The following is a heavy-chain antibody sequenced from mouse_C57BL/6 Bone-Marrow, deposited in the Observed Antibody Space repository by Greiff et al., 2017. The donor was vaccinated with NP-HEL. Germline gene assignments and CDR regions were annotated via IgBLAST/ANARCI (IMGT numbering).Heavy chain of an antibody. CDR2: IDPSDSYT. CDR3: ARDPYYYGSSYDYFDY. Sequence: VQLQQPGAELVMPGASVKLSCKASGYTFTSYWMHWVKQRPGQGLEWIGEIDPSDSYTNYNQKFKGKSTLTVDKSSSTAYMQLSSLTSEDSAVYYCARDPYYYGSSYDYFDYWGQGTTLTVSS. J-gene: IGHJ2*01. CDR1: GYTFTSYW. V-gene: IGHV1-69*01. D-gene: IGHD1-1*01.